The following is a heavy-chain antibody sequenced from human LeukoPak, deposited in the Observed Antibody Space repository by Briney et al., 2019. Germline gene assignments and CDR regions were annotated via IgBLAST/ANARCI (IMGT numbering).Heavy chain of an antibody. J-gene: IGHJ4*02. CDR3: ARVGSFWSGYYVN. Sequence: KPGGSLRLSCAASGFSFSSYRMNWVRQAPGKGLEWVSSVSSSGGYIHYADSVKGRFTISRDNSKNQLYLQMNSLRAEDTAVYYCARVGSFWSGYYVNWGQGTLVTVSS. D-gene: IGHD3-3*01. CDR1: GFSFSSYR. V-gene: IGHV3-21*01. CDR2: VSSSGGYI.